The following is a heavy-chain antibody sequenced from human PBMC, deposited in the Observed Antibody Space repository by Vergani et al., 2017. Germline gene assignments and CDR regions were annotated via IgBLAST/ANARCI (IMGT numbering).Heavy chain of an antibody. Sequence: QVQLVQSGAEVKKPGASVKVSCKASGYTFTSFDISWVRQAPGQGLEWMGWLSTYSGNTNYAQKLQGRVTMTTDTSTRTAYMELRSLRSDDTAVYYCARWQGGRPLRRQYSSYHFDYWGQGTLVTVSS. CDR1: GYTFTSFD. V-gene: IGHV1-18*01. CDR2: LSTYSGNT. CDR3: ARWQGGRPLRRQYSSYHFDY. D-gene: IGHD6-6*01. J-gene: IGHJ4*02.